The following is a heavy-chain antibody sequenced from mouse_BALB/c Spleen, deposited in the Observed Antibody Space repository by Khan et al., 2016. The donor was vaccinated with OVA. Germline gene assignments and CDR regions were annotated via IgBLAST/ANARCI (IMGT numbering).Heavy chain of an antibody. CDR1: GFSLTSYG. V-gene: IGHV2-4*02. D-gene: IGHD2-4*01. CDR3: ARFYDYEGYLDV. J-gene: IGHJ1*01. CDR2: IWSYGST. Sequence: QVQLKESGPGLVQPSQSLSITCTVSGFSLTSYGVHWVRQPPGKGLEWLGVIWSYGSTDYNAAFISRLSISKDNSKSQVFFKMNSLQADDTAIYYCARFYDYEGYLDVWGAGTTVTVSS.